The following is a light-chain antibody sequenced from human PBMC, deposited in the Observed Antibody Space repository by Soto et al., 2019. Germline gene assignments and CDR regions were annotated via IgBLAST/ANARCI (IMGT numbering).Light chain of an antibody. Sequence: QSVLTQPASVSGSPGQSITISCTGTSSDVGGYNYVSWYQHHPGKAPKLMIYDVTNRPSGVSNRFSGSKSGNTASLTISGLQAEDEADYYCTSYTTSSPYLVFGGGTKVTV. CDR3: TSYTTSSPYLV. V-gene: IGLV2-14*03. CDR2: DVT. CDR1: SSDVGGYNY. J-gene: IGLJ3*02.